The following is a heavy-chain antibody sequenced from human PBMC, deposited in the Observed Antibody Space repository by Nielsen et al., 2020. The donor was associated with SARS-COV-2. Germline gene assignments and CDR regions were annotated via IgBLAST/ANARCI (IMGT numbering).Heavy chain of an antibody. Sequence: SETLSLTCTVSGGSISSSSYFWGWIRQPPGKGLEWIGSIYYSGSTYYNLSLKSRVTMSADTSKNQFSLKLSSVTAADTAVYYCARVQYMATVTTYFDYWGQGTLVTVSS. CDR1: GGSISSSSYF. J-gene: IGHJ4*02. CDR3: ARVQYMATVTTYFDY. CDR2: IYYSGST. V-gene: IGHV4-39*07. D-gene: IGHD4-17*01.